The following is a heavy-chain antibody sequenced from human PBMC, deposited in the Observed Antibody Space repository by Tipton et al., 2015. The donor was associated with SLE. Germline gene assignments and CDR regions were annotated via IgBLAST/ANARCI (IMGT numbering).Heavy chain of an antibody. Sequence: TLSLTCTVSGGSISSYYWSWIRQPPGKGLEWIGDSYYSGSTNYKPSLKSRVTISVDTSKNQLSLKPSSVTAADTAVYYCASWELELGWFDPWGQGTLVTVSS. D-gene: IGHD1-7*01. CDR3: ASWELELGWFDP. J-gene: IGHJ5*02. V-gene: IGHV4-59*01. CDR1: GGSISSYY. CDR2: SYYSGST.